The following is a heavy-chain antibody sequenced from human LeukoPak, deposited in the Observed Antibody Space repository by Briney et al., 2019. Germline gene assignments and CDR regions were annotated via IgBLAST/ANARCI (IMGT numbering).Heavy chain of an antibody. J-gene: IGHJ5*01. V-gene: IGHV1-18*01. Sequence: RASVKVSCKTSGYTFTTYGVSWVRQTPGKGLEWMGWINPYNGNRNSAQRFQGRVTMPTDPSTTTAYMELSSLRSDDTAMYYCARELYGRFDSWGQGTLVTVSS. CDR2: INPYNGNR. CDR3: ARELYGRFDS. D-gene: IGHD2-8*01. CDR1: GYTFTTYG.